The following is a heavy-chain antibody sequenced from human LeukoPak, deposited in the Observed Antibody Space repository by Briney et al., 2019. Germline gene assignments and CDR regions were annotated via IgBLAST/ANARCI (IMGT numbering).Heavy chain of an antibody. CDR1: GGPISSSNW. CDR2: IYHSGST. V-gene: IGHV4-4*02. J-gene: IGHJ4*02. D-gene: IGHD3-22*01. Sequence: SGTLSLTCAVPGGPISSSNWWSWVRQPPGKGLEWIGEIYHSGSTNYNPSLKSRVTISVDTSKNQFSLKLSSVTAADTAVYYCASSDSSGYYLDYWGQGTLVTGSS. CDR3: ASSDSSGYYLDY.